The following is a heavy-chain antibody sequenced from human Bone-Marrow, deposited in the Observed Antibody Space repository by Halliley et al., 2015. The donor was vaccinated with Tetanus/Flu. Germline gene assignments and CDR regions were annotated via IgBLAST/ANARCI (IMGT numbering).Heavy chain of an antibody. Sequence: QLVQSGAEVKKPGASVKVSCKASGYTFTSYGINWVRQAPGQGLEWMGWISVSNGNTNFAQNLQGRVSMTTDTSTSTAFMELRSLRSDDTGVYYCATGAGWGGGDDNWGQGTLVTVSS. V-gene: IGHV1-18*01. CDR3: ATGAGWGGGDDN. CDR2: ISVSNGNT. D-gene: IGHD3-16*01. J-gene: IGHJ4*02. CDR1: GYTFTSYG.